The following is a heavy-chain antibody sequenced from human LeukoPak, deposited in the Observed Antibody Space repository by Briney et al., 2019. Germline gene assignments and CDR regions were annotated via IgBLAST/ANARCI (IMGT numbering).Heavy chain of an antibody. D-gene: IGHD3-10*01. CDR2: INHSGST. J-gene: IGHJ4*02. Sequence: SETLSLTCTVSGYSISSGYYWSWIRQPPGKGLEWIGEINHSGSTNYNPSLKSRVTISVDTSKNQFSLKLSSVTAADTAVYYCARHDALWFGELEVFDYWGQGTLVTVSS. V-gene: IGHV4-38-2*02. CDR3: ARHDALWFGELEVFDY. CDR1: GYSISSGYY.